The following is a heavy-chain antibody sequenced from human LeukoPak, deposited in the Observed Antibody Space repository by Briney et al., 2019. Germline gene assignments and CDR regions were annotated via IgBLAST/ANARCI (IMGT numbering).Heavy chain of an antibody. CDR1: GFTFSSYW. J-gene: IGHJ4*02. CDR2: IWYDGSNK. CDR3: ARDRYGDLRNDY. Sequence: PGGSLRLSCAASGFTFSSYWIHWVRQAPGKGLEWVAVIWYDGSNKYYADSVKGRFTISRDNSKNTLYLQMNSLRAEDTAVYYCARDRYGDLRNDYWGQGTLVTVSS. V-gene: IGHV3-33*08. D-gene: IGHD4-17*01.